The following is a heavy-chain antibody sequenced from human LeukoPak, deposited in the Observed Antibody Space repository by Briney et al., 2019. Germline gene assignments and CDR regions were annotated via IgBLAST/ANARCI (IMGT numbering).Heavy chain of an antibody. V-gene: IGHV3-66*02. CDR3: ARDGYSSGGLLDY. CDR1: GFTVSSNY. J-gene: IGHJ4*02. Sequence: GGSLRLSCAASGFTVSSNYMSWVRQAPGKGLEWVSVIYSGGSTYYADSVKGRFTISRDNSKNTLYLQMNSLRAEDTAVYYCARDGYSSGGLLDYWGQGTLVTVSS. CDR2: IYSGGST. D-gene: IGHD6-19*01.